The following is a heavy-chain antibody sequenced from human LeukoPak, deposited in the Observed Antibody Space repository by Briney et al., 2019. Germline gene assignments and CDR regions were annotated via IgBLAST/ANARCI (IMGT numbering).Heavy chain of an antibody. Sequence: SETLSLTCTVSGGSISSSSDYWGWIRQAPGKGLEWIGSIYYHENTYYNSSLKSRVTISVDTSKNQFSLKLTSVTAADTAFYFCARLVDYGSSFFDYWGQGILVTVSS. CDR3: ARLVDYGSSFFDY. D-gene: IGHD4/OR15-4a*01. J-gene: IGHJ4*02. CDR1: GGSISSSSDY. V-gene: IGHV4-39*01. CDR2: IYYHENT.